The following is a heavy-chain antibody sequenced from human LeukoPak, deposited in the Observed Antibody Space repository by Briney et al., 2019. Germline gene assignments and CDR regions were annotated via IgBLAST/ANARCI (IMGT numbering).Heavy chain of an antibody. CDR2: TPYDGSNK. D-gene: IGHD3-3*01. J-gene: IGHJ4*02. Sequence: QPGRSLRLSCAASGFTFSSYGMHWVRQAPGKGLEWVAVTPYDGSNKYYADSVKGRFTISRDNSKNTPYLQMNSLRTEDTAVYFCAKDYDFWSGFDNWGQGTLVTVPS. CDR1: GFTFSSYG. CDR3: AKDYDFWSGFDN. V-gene: IGHV3-30*18.